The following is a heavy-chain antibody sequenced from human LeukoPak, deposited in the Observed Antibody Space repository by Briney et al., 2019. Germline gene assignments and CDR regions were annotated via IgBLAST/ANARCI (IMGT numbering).Heavy chain of an antibody. Sequence: GGSLRLSCAASGFTFSNYDMHWVRQAPGKGLEWVAVISYDGSNKYYADSVKGRFTISRDNSKDTLYLQMNSLRAEDTAVYYCAKEGSDAFDIWGQGTMVTVSS. CDR2: ISYDGSNK. J-gene: IGHJ3*02. V-gene: IGHV3-30*18. CDR3: AKEGSDAFDI. CDR1: GFTFSNYD.